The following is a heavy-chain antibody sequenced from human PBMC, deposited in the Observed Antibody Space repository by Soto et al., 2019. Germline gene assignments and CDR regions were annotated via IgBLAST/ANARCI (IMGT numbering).Heavy chain of an antibody. CDR3: ARGGRPKYYYYMDV. CDR2: INHSGST. Sequence: PSETLSLTCAVYGGSFSGYYWSWIRQPPGKGLEWIGEINHSGSTNYNPSLKSRVTISVDTSKNQFSLKLSSVTAADTAVYYCARGGRPKYYYYMDVWGKGTTVTVSS. CDR1: GGSFSGYY. J-gene: IGHJ6*03. V-gene: IGHV4-34*01.